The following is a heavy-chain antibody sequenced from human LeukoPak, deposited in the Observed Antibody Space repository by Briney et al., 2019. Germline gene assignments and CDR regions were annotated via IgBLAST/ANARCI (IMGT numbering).Heavy chain of an antibody. CDR3: ARDQSAGASDI. J-gene: IGHJ3*02. Sequence: PGGSLRLFCAASGFTFSSYWMTWVRQAPGKGLEWVANIKVDGSESYYADSVMGRFMISRDNAKNSLYLQMNSLRVDDTAVYYCARDQSAGASDIWGQGTMVTVS. CDR2: IKVDGSES. CDR1: GFTFSSYW. V-gene: IGHV3-7*01.